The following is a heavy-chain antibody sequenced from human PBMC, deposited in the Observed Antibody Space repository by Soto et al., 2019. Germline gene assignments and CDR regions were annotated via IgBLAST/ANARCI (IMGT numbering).Heavy chain of an antibody. CDR2: INPNSGGT. Sequence: AGGSLRLSCKTSGYTFTDFYMHWVRQAPGQGLEWMGWINPNSGGTKYAQNFQGWVTMTRDTSISTAYMELSRLRSDDTAVYYCATSRTSIAVAGETEYYFDYWGQGTLVTVSS. J-gene: IGHJ4*02. CDR1: GYTFTDFY. CDR3: ATSRTSIAVAGETEYYFDY. D-gene: IGHD6-19*01. V-gene: IGHV1-2*04.